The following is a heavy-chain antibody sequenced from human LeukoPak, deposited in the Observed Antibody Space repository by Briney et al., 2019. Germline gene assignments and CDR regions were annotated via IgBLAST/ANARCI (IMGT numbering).Heavy chain of an antibody. CDR1: GFTFSRSW. V-gene: IGHV3-7*04. J-gene: IGHJ5*02. CDR3: AVDKGYNRFDP. CDR2: IKEDGSQK. Sequence: GGSLRLSCAASGFTFSRSWMIWVRQAPGKGLEWVANIKEDGSQKFYVDSVKGRFTISRDNARNSLYLQLNSLRVEDTAVYYCAVDKGYNRFDPWGQGTLVSVSS.